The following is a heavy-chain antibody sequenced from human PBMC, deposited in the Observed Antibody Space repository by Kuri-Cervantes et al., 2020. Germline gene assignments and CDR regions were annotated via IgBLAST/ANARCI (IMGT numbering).Heavy chain of an antibody. J-gene: IGHJ6*03. CDR2: IKQDGSEK. V-gene: IGHV3-7*01. CDR3: ARGGGEDIVVVVAATRNPGYMDV. CDR1: GFTFSSYW. D-gene: IGHD2-15*01. Sequence: GGSLRLSCAASGFTFSSYWMSWVRQAPGKGLEWVANIKQDGSEKYYVDSVKGRFTISRDNSKNTLYLQMNSLRAEDTAVYYCARGGGEDIVVVVAATRNPGYMDVWGKGTTVTVSS.